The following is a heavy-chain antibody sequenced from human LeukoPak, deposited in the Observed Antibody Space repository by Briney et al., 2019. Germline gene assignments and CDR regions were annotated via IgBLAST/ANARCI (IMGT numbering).Heavy chain of an antibody. J-gene: IGHJ5*02. D-gene: IGHD3-10*01. Sequence: SETLSLTCTVSGGSISSYYWSWIRQPPGKGQEWIGYIYYSGSTNYNPSLKSRVTISVDTSKNQFSLKLSSVTAADTAVYYCARTAITMVRGDPYNWFDPWGQGTLVTVSS. CDR2: IYYSGST. V-gene: IGHV4-59*01. CDR3: ARTAITMVRGDPYNWFDP. CDR1: GGSISSYY.